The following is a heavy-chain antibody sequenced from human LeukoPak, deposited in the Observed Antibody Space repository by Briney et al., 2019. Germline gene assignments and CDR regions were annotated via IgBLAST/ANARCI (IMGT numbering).Heavy chain of an antibody. CDR1: GYSISSGYY. Sequence: PSETLSLTCAVSGYSISSGYYWGWIRQPPGKGLEWIGSIYHSGSTYYNPSLKSRVTISVDTSKNQCSLKLSSVTAADTAVYYCARGPETLMGAFDIWGQGTMVTVSS. J-gene: IGHJ3*02. CDR3: ARGPETLMGAFDI. CDR2: IYHSGST. V-gene: IGHV4-38-2*01. D-gene: IGHD1-14*01.